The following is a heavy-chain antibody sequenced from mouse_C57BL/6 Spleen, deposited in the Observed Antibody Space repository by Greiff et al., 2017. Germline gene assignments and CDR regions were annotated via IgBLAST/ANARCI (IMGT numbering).Heavy chain of an antibody. V-gene: IGHV1-64*01. J-gene: IGHJ4*01. CDR3: ARPLELGRDAMDY. D-gene: IGHD4-1*01. CDR2: IHPNSGST. Sequence: VQLQQPGAELVKPGASVKLSCKASGYTFTSYWMHWVKQRPGQGLEWIGMIHPNSGSTNYNEKFKSKATLTVDKSSSTAYMQLSSLTSEDSAVYYCARPLELGRDAMDYWGQGTSVTVSS. CDR1: GYTFTSYW.